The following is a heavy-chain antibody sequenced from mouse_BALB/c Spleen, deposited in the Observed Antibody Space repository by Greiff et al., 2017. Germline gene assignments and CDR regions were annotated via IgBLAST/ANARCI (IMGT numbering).Heavy chain of an antibody. J-gene: IGHJ4*01. CDR3: AGSLYAMDY. CDR2: ISYSGST. CDR1: GYSITSDYA. Sequence: DVKLVESGPGLVKPSQSLSLTCTVTGYSITSDYAWNWIRQFPGNKLEWMGYISYSGSTSYNPSLKSRISITRDTSKNQFFLQLNSVTTEDTATYYCAGSLYAMDYWGQGTSVTVSS. V-gene: IGHV3-2*02.